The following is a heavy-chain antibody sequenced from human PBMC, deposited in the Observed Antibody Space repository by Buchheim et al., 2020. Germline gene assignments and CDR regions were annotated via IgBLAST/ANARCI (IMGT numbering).Heavy chain of an antibody. J-gene: IGHJ4*02. CDR2: INTEGSGT. CDR3: AREMPAYYGSDY. V-gene: IGHV3-74*01. Sequence: EVQLVESGGGLVQPGGSLRLSCAASGFSFSRNWMHWVRQAPGKGLVWVSRINTEGSGTSYADSVKGRFTVSRDNAKNTLYLQMNSLRAEDTALYYCAREMPAYYGSDYWGQGTL. CDR1: GFSFSRNW. D-gene: IGHD3-10*01.